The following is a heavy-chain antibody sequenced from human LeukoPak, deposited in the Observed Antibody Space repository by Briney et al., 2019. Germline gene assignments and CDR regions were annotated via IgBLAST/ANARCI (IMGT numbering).Heavy chain of an antibody. CDR2: VKSKASGETT. Sequence: GGSLRLSCAGVGFTISNDWMSWVRQAPGKGLEWVGRVKSKASGETTDYAAPVRGRFTISRDDSRNTLYLQMNSLKTEDTAVYYCTLIKGWGSGSYYVDYWGQGTLVTVST. CDR3: TLIKGWGSGSYYVDY. V-gene: IGHV3-15*01. D-gene: IGHD3-10*01. CDR1: GFTISNDW. J-gene: IGHJ4*02.